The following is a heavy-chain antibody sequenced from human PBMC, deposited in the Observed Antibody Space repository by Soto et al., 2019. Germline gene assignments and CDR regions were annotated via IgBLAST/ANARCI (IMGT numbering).Heavy chain of an antibody. CDR2: IIPIFGTA. V-gene: IGHV1-69*12. CDR3: ARHVPAAGYYYGMDV. Sequence: QVQLVQSGAEVKKPGSSVKVSCKASGGTFSSYAISWVRQAPGQGLEWMGGIIPIFGTANYAQKFQGRVTITADESTSTADVELRSLRSEDTAVYYCARHVPAAGYYYGMDVWGQGTTVTVSS. CDR1: GGTFSSYA. J-gene: IGHJ6*02. D-gene: IGHD2-2*01.